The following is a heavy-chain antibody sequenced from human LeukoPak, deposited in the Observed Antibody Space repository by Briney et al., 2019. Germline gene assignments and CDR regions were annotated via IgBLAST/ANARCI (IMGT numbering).Heavy chain of an antibody. Sequence: GGSLRLSCAASELTFSKYGMSWVRQAPGKGLEWVSGISRDGAKTYYADSVKGRFTISRDNSKNTVYLQIISLRAEDTAVYHCAKEAGDGWSYFDYWGQGTLVTVSS. CDR2: ISRDGAKT. CDR1: ELTFSKYG. J-gene: IGHJ4*02. D-gene: IGHD6-19*01. CDR3: AKEAGDGWSYFDY. V-gene: IGHV3-23*01.